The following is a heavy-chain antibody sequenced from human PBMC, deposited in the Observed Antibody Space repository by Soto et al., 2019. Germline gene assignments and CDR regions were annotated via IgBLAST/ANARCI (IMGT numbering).Heavy chain of an antibody. V-gene: IGHV3-30*03. D-gene: IGHD5-12*01. CDR1: GFSFSTYG. J-gene: IGHJ5*02. CDR3: ARDWLNWFDP. Sequence: GGSLRLSCAASGFSFSTYGMHWVRQAPGKGLEWVAFISNDGSNKYYADSVKGRFTISRDNSKNTLYLQMNSLRAEDTAVYYCARDWLNWFDPWGQGTLVTVSS. CDR2: ISNDGSNK.